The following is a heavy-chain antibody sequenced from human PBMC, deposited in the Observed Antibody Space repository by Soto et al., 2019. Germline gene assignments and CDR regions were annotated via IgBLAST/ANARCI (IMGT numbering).Heavy chain of an antibody. Sequence: QVHLVQSGAEVKKPGPSVNVSCKASGGTFSNYAITWVRQAPGQGLEWVGRIIPIFGTTNVAQKFQGRVTITADESTTTAYMELSGLRSDDTAVYYCAKDGGADGYFGNWFDPWGQGTLVTVSS. V-gene: IGHV1-69*15. J-gene: IGHJ5*02. D-gene: IGHD5-12*01. CDR1: GGTFSNYA. CDR3: AKDGGADGYFGNWFDP. CDR2: IIPIFGTT.